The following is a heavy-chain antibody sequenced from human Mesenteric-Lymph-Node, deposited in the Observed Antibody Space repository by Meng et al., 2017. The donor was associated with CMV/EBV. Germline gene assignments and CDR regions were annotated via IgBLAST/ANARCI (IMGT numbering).Heavy chain of an antibody. J-gene: IGHJ5*02. V-gene: IGHV4-39*07. CDR2: IYYSGST. CDR3: AREGLWLRLVKFFDP. Sequence: SETLSLTCTVSGGSISSSSYYWGWIRQPPGKGLEWIGSIYYSGSTYYNPSLKSRVTISVDTSKNQFSLKLSSVTAADTAVYYCAREGLWLRLVKFFDPWGQGTLVTVSS. CDR1: GGSISSSSYY. D-gene: IGHD5-18*01.